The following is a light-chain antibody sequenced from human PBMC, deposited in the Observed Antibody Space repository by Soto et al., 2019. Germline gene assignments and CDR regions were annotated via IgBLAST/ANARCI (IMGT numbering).Light chain of an antibody. V-gene: IGKV1-39*01. J-gene: IGKJ1*01. CDR2: SAI. CDR1: QSISTY. Sequence: IKLTQSPSSLSASVGDRITLTCRASQSISTYVNWYQQRPGTAPSLLIYSAISLQSGVPSRFSGSGSGTDFTLTIRNLQPEECAVYYCQHTFRSPRRFGQGTKVDIK. CDR3: QHTFRSPRR.